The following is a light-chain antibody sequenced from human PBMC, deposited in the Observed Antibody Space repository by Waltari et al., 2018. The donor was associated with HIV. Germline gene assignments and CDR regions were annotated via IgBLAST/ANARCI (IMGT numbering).Light chain of an antibody. J-gene: IGLJ3*02. V-gene: IGLV7-43*01. Sequence: QTVVTPEPSLTVSPGGTVTLPCAPSTGPVTRGSFAYWFQQKPGQPPKTLIYVSTKSHPWTPSRYSGSLAYDQGVLAVSGARPEDEADYYCLLYCSGCRPNWVFGGGTKLTVL. CDR1: TGPVTRGSF. CDR3: LLYCSGCRPNWV. CDR2: VST.